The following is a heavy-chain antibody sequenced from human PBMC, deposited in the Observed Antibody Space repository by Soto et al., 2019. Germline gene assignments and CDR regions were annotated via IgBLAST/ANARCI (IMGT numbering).Heavy chain of an antibody. CDR2: IYTSGST. Sequence: PSETLSLTCTVSGGSIISYYWSWIRQPAGKGLEWIGRIYTSGSTNYNPSLKSRVTMSVDTSKNQFSLKLSSVTAADTAVYYCASLIWFGEFYGMDVWGQGTTVTVSS. J-gene: IGHJ6*02. CDR1: GGSIISYY. V-gene: IGHV4-4*07. CDR3: ASLIWFGEFYGMDV. D-gene: IGHD3-10*01.